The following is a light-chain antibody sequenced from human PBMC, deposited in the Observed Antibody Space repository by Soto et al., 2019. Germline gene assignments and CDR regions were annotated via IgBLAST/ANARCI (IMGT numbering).Light chain of an antibody. V-gene: IGKV3-20*01. CDR2: GIS. CDR3: EQYGSSPRT. J-gene: IGKJ1*01. CDR1: QSVISNY. Sequence: EIVLTPSPGTLSLSPGERATLSCRASQSVISNYFASYQQKPGQAPRLLIYGISTRATGVPDRFSGSGSGTDFTLTISRLEPEDFAVYYCEQYGSSPRTFGQGTKVDIK.